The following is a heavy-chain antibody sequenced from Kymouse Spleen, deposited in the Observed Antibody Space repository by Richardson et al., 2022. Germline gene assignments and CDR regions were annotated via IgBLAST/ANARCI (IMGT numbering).Heavy chain of an antibody. CDR3: ARRARERYSSSWYFDY. D-gene: IGHD6-13*01. CDR2: IYPGDSDT. CDR1: GYSFTSYW. J-gene: IGHJ4*02. V-gene: IGHV5-51*01. Sequence: EVQLVQSGAEVKKPGESLKISCKGSGYSFTSYWIGWVRQMPGKGLEWMGIIYPGDSDTRYSPSFQGQVTISADKSISTAYLQWSSLKASDTAMYYCARRARERYSSSWYFDYWGQGTLVTVSS.